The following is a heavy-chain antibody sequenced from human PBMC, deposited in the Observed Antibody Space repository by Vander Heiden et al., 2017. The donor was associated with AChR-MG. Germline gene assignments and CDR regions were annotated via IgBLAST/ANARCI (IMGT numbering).Heavy chain of an antibody. V-gene: IGHV3-23*01. Sequence: EVQLLESGGGLVQPGGSLRLSCAASGFTFSSHAMGWVRQAPGKGLVWVSAISGSGGSTYYADSVKGRFTISRDNSKNTLYLQMNSLRAEDTAVYYCAKVRQLVRVLAPFDYWGQGTLVTVSS. CDR2: ISGSGGST. CDR3: AKVRQLVRVLAPFDY. D-gene: IGHD6-13*01. J-gene: IGHJ4*02. CDR1: GFTFSSHA.